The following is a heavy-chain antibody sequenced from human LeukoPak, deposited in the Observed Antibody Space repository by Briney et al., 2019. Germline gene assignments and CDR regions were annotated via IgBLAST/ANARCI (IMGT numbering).Heavy chain of an antibody. Sequence: GGSLRLSCAASGFTFSSYSMNWVRQAPGKGLEWVSSISSSSSYIYYADSVKGRFTISRDNAKNSLYLQMNSLRAEDTAVYYCARDRGVKAYDAFDVWGQGTMVTVSS. CDR3: ARDRGVKAYDAFDV. V-gene: IGHV3-21*01. CDR1: GFTFSSYS. CDR2: ISSSSSYI. D-gene: IGHD3-10*01. J-gene: IGHJ3*01.